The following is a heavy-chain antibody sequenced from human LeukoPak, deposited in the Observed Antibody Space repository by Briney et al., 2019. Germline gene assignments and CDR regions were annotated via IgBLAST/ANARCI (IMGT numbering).Heavy chain of an antibody. CDR1: GFTVSSNY. J-gene: IGHJ4*02. D-gene: IGHD6-13*01. V-gene: IGHV3-23*01. CDR3: AKEGSSSWYYDY. CDR2: ISGSGGST. Sequence: GGSLRLSCAASGFTVSSNYMSWVRQAPGKGLEWVSAISGSGGSTYYADSVKGRFTISRDNSKNTLYLQMNSLRAEDTAVYYCAKEGSSSWYYDYWGQGTLVTVSS.